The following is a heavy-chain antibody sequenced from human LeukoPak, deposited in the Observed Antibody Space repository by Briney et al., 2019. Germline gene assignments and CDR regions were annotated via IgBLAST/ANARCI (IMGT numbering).Heavy chain of an antibody. CDR1: GGSISSSNW. V-gene: IGHV4-4*02. Sequence: PSETLSLTCAVSGGSISSSNWWSWVRQPPGKGLEWIGEIYHSGSTNYNPSLKSRVTISVDKSKNQFSLKLSSVTAADTAVYYCARDPADYYGSGSQLYYFVYWGQGTLVTVSS. D-gene: IGHD3-10*01. CDR3: ARDPADYYGSGSQLYYFVY. CDR2: IYHSGST. J-gene: IGHJ4*02.